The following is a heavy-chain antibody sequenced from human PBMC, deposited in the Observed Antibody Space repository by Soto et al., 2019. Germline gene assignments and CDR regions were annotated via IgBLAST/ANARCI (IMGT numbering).Heavy chain of an antibody. CDR2: IIPIFGTA. CDR3: PKHVLRYFDWLFPDYYYYGMEV. Sequence: QVQLVQSGAEVKKPGSSVKVSCKASGGTFSSYAISWVRQAPGQGLEWMGGIIPIFGTANYAQKFQGRVTITADKSTSTAYMELSSLRYEDTAVYYCPKHVLRYFDWLFPDYYYYGMEVWGQGTTVTVSS. D-gene: IGHD3-9*01. CDR1: GGTFSSYA. J-gene: IGHJ6*01. V-gene: IGHV1-69*06.